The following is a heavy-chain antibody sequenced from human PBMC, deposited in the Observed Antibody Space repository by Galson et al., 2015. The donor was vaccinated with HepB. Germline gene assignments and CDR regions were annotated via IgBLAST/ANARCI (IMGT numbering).Heavy chain of an antibody. CDR1: GFTFSSYA. Sequence: SLRLSCAASGFTFSSYAMSWVRQAPGEGLEWVSTIGTIRSNIYYTDSVKGRFTISRDNSKNTLYLQMCSLGAGDTAVYYCAKSIGIDSSSYSWGQGTLVTVSS. D-gene: IGHD6-6*01. CDR2: IGTIRSNI. V-gene: IGHV3-23*01. J-gene: IGHJ4*02. CDR3: AKSIGIDSSSYS.